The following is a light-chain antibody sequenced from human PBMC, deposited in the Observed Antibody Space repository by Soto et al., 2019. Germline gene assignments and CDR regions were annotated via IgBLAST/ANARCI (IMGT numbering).Light chain of an antibody. CDR2: EVS. CDR3: SSYTSSSTLV. Sequence: QSVLTQPSSVSGSPGQSITISCTGTSSDVGTYNSVSWYQQHSGKAPKLMIYEVSNRPSGVSNRFSGSKSGNTASLTLSGLQAEDEADYYCSSYTSSSTLVFGGGTKVTVL. CDR1: SSDVGTYNS. J-gene: IGLJ2*01. V-gene: IGLV2-14*01.